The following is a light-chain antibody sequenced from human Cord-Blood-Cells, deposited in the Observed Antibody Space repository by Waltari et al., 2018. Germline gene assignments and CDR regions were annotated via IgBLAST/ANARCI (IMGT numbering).Light chain of an antibody. J-gene: IGLJ3*02. CDR3: AAWDDSLNWV. CDR2: SNN. CDR1: SSNIGSNT. Sequence: QSVLTQPPSASGTPGQRVTIPCSGSSSNIGSNTANWYQQLPGTAPKLLIYSNNQRPSGVPDRFSGSKSGTSASLAISGLQSEDEADYYCAAWDDSLNWVFGGGTKLTVL. V-gene: IGLV1-44*01.